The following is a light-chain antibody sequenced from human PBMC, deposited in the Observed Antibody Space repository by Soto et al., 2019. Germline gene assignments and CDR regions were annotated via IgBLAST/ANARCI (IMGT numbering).Light chain of an antibody. Sequence: EIVLMQSPDTLSLSPGERATLSCRASESISSHYIAWYQQKPGQAPRLLIFGASTRATGIPDRFSGSWSGTDFTLTISRLEHEDFAVYYCYNFGDSPFTFGPGTKVDIK. CDR2: GAS. J-gene: IGKJ3*01. CDR1: ESISSHY. CDR3: YNFGDSPFT. V-gene: IGKV3-20*01.